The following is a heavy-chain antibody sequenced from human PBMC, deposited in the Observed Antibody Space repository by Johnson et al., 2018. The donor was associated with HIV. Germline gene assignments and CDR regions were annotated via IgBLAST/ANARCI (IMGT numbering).Heavy chain of an antibody. V-gene: IGHV3-20*04. Sequence: EVQLVESGGYVVRPGGSLRLSCAASGFTFDDYDMTWVRQAPGKGLEWVSGIHWSGGSAGYALSVKGRFTISRDNSKNTLYLQMNSLRAEDTAVYYCARDHLSSRGAFDIWGQGTMVTVSS. CDR2: IHWSGGSA. J-gene: IGHJ3*02. D-gene: IGHD6-13*01. CDR1: GFTFDDYD. CDR3: ARDHLSSRGAFDI.